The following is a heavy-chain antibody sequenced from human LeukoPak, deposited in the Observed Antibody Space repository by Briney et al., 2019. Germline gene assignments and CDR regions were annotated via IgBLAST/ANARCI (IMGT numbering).Heavy chain of an antibody. J-gene: IGHJ4*02. V-gene: IGHV4-34*01. Sequence: SETLSLTCAVYGGSFSGNYWAWIRQPPGKGLEWIGELNDSGSTNYNPSLKSRVTISLDTSKNQFSLRLSSVTAADTAVYYCATPLGDSSSSEEWGQGTLVTVSS. D-gene: IGHD6-13*01. CDR3: ATPLGDSSSSEE. CDR1: GGSFSGNY. CDR2: LNDSGST.